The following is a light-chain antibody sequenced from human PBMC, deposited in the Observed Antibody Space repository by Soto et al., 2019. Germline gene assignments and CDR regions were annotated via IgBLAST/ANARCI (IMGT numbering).Light chain of an antibody. J-gene: IGKJ3*01. V-gene: IGKV1-39*01. CDR1: QTISSY. CDR2: AAS. CDR3: QQSYSTPFT. Sequence: DIQMTQSPSSLSASVGDRVTITCRASQTISSYLNWYQQKPGKAPKLLIYAASSLQSGVPSGFSGSGSGTEFTLTISSLQPEDFANYYCQQSYSTPFTFGPGTKVDIK.